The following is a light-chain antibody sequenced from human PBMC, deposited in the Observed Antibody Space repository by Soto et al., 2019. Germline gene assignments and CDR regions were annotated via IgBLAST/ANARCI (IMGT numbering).Light chain of an antibody. CDR3: QQYSDNWT. CDR2: DAS. Sequence: EIVLTQSPATLSLSPGEGATLSCRASQSVGSLLAWYQQKPGQAPRLVIYDASNRATGIPARFSGSGSGTDFTLTISSLQADDFATYYCQQYSDNWTFGQGTRVEIK. CDR1: QSVGSL. J-gene: IGKJ1*01. V-gene: IGKV3-11*01.